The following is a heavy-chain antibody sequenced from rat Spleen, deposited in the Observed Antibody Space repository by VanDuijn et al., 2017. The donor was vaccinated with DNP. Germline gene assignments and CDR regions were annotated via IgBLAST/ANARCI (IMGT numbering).Heavy chain of an antibody. CDR3: TREGGSYDY. J-gene: IGHJ2*01. CDR1: GFSFSTYD. D-gene: IGHD1-3*01. Sequence: EVQLVESGGGLVQPGGSLKLSCAASGFSFSTYDMAWVRQAPTKGLEWVASISPSGDVTYHRDSVKGRFTLSRENAKRTLYLQMDSLRSEDTATYYCTREGGSYDYWGQGVMVTVSS. V-gene: IGHV5-19*01. CDR2: ISPSGDVT.